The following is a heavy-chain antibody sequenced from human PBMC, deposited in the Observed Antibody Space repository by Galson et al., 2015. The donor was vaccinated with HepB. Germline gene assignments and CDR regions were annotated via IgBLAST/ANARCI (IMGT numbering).Heavy chain of an antibody. V-gene: IGHV3-23*01. CDR3: ARVGGSVPPLY. D-gene: IGHD6-25*01. J-gene: IGHJ4*02. Sequence: SLRLSCAASGFTFSSYAMTWVRQAPGKGLEWVSTISGSGGTTYYADSVKGRFTISRDNSKNTLYLEINSLRAEDTAVYYCARVGGSVPPLYWGQGTLVTVSS. CDR2: ISGSGGTT. CDR1: GFTFSSYA.